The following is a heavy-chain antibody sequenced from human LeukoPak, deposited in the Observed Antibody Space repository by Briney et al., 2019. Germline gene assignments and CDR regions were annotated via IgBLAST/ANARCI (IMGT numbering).Heavy chain of an antibody. CDR3: AKDSQQLVPGNFDY. J-gene: IGHJ4*02. CDR2: ISYDGSNK. V-gene: IGHV3-30*18. D-gene: IGHD6-13*01. Sequence: GGSLRLSCAASGFTFSSYGMHWVRQAPGKGLEWVAVISYDGSNKYYADSVKGRFTISRDNSKNTLYLQMNSLRAEDTAVYYCAKDSQQLVPGNFDYWGQGTLVTVSS. CDR1: GFTFSSYG.